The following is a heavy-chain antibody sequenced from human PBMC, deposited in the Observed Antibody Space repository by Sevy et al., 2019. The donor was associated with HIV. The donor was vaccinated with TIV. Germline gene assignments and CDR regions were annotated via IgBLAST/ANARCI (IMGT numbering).Heavy chain of an antibody. D-gene: IGHD4-17*01. CDR1: GYTFSTYG. J-gene: IGHJ4*02. Sequence: ASVKVSCKASGYTFSTYGVVWVRQAPGQGLEWMGWISTNTENPTYAPAFRGRFVFSLDTSVSTAYLQISSLKAADTAVYYCGRLTRQATTAHFDYCGQGTLVTVSS. V-gene: IGHV7-4-1*02. CDR3: GRLTRQATTAHFDY. CDR2: ISTNTENP.